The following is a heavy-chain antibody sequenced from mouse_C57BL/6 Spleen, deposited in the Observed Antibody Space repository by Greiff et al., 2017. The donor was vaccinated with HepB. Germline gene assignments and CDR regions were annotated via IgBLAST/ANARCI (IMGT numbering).Heavy chain of an antibody. V-gene: IGHV5-6*01. Sequence: EVMLVESGGDLVKPGGSLKLSCAASGFTFSSYGMSWVRQTPDKRLEWVATISSGGSYTYYPDSVKGRFTISRDNAKNTLYLQMSSLKSEDTAMYYCARQGGFYYGSSPWYFDVWGTGTTVTVSS. CDR1: GFTFSSYG. J-gene: IGHJ1*03. CDR3: ARQGGFYYGSSPWYFDV. D-gene: IGHD1-1*01. CDR2: ISSGGSYT.